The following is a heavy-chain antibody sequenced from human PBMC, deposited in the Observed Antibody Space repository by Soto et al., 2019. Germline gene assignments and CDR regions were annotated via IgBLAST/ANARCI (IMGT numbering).Heavy chain of an antibody. CDR1: GGSVRSGNHF. CDR3: ARGGEPLGYYGLDV. V-gene: IGHV4-61*01. J-gene: IGHJ6*02. Sequence: QVQLQESGPGLLKASETLSLTCSVSGGSVRSGNHFWNWIRQPPGRGLEWLGYMYYTGVTNYNHSLKSRVSMSVYTSKDQFSLNLTSLTAADTAVYDCARGGEPLGYYGLDVWGQGTTVTVSS. CDR2: MYYTGVT.